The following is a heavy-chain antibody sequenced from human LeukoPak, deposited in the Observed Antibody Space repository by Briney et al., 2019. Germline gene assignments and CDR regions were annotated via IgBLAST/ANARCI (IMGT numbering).Heavy chain of an antibody. J-gene: IGHJ4*02. V-gene: IGHV3-33*01. CDR1: GFTFSSYG. CDR2: IWYDGSNK. Sequence: GRSLRLSCAASGFTFSSYGMHWVRQAPGKGLEWVAVIWYDGSNKYYADSVKGRFTISRDNSKNTLYLQMNSLRAEDSAVYYCARDPTLNWGTKYYFDYWGQGTLVTVSS. D-gene: IGHD7-27*01. CDR3: ARDPTLNWGTKYYFDY.